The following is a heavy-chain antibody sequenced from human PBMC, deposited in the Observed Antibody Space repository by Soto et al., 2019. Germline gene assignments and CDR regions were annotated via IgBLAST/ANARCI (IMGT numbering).Heavy chain of an antibody. CDR1: GGSISSYY. J-gene: IGHJ4*02. Sequence: SETLSLTCTVSGGSISSYYWSWIRQPPGKGLEWIGYIYYSGSTNYNPSLKSRVTISVDTSKNQFSLKLSSVTAADTAVYYCARGEDRYYFDYWGQGTLVTVSS. CDR2: IYYSGST. V-gene: IGHV4-59*01. CDR3: ARGEDRYYFDY.